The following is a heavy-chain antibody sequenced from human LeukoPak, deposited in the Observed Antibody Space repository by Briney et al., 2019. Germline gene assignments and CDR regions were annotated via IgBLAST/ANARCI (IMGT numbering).Heavy chain of an antibody. D-gene: IGHD6-6*01. Sequence: APVKVSCKASGYTFTGDFIHWVRQAPGQGLEWMGWINSDSGGTNYARKFQGRVTMTRDTSISTAYMELSSLRSDDTAVFYCARGNIATRRGENWFDPWGQGTLVTVSS. CDR1: GYTFTGDF. CDR2: INSDSGGT. V-gene: IGHV1-2*02. J-gene: IGHJ5*02. CDR3: ARGNIATRRGENWFDP.